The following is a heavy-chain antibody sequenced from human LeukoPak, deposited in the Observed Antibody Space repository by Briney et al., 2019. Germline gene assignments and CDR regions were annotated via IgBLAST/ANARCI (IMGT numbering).Heavy chain of an antibody. CDR2: ISGSGGST. J-gene: IGHJ4*02. D-gene: IGHD1-26*01. Sequence: PGGSLRLSCAASGFTFNTYAMSWVRQAPGKGLEWVSAISGSGGSTYYADSVKGRFTISRDNSKNTLYLQMNSLRAEDTAVYYCAKPGPGGPPAYLDSWGQGTLVTVSS. V-gene: IGHV3-23*01. CDR3: AKPGPGGPPAYLDS. CDR1: GFTFNTYA.